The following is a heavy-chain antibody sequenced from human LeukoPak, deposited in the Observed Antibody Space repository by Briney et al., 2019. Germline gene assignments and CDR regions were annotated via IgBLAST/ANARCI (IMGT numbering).Heavy chain of an antibody. CDR1: GGTFSSYA. CDR2: IIPIFGTA. Sequence: ASVKVSCKASGGTFSSYAISWVRQAPGRGLEWMGGIIPIFGTANYAQKFQGRVTITADKSTSTAYMELTRLRSDDTTIYYCTRDHDVRQAETSFDPWGQGTLVTVSS. CDR3: TRDHDVRQAETSFDP. J-gene: IGHJ5*02. V-gene: IGHV1-69*06. D-gene: IGHD3-10*01.